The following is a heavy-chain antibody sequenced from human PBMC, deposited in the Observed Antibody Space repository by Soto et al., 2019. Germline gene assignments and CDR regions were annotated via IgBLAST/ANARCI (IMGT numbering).Heavy chain of an antibody. CDR1: GGTFSSYT. D-gene: IGHD3-10*01. Sequence: QVQLVQSGAEVKKPGSSVKVSCKASGGTFSSYTISWVRQAPGQGLEWMGRIIPILGIANYAQKFQGRVTITADKSTSTAHMELSSLRSEDTAVYYCARRSQGYYGSGANGTPSGGLSMDVWGQGTTVTVSS. J-gene: IGHJ6*02. CDR2: IIPILGIA. CDR3: ARRSQGYYGSGANGTPSGGLSMDV. V-gene: IGHV1-69*02.